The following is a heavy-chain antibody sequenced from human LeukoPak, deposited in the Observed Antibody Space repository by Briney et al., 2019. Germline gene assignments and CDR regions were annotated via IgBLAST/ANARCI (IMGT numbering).Heavy chain of an antibody. Sequence: GESLKISCTGSGYSFTSYWIGWVRQMPGKGLEWMGIIYPGDSDTRYSPSFQGQVTISADKSISTAYLQWSSLKASDTAMYYCARRGMATPRFWYFDLWGRGTLVTVSS. CDR3: ARRGMATPRFWYFDL. D-gene: IGHD5-24*01. CDR1: GYSFTSYW. V-gene: IGHV5-51*01. J-gene: IGHJ2*01. CDR2: IYPGDSDT.